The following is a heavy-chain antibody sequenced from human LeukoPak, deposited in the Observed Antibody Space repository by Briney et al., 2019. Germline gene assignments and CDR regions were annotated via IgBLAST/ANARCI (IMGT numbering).Heavy chain of an antibody. D-gene: IGHD6-13*01. J-gene: IGHJ2*01. V-gene: IGHV3-30-3*02. CDR3: AKDMSSSWYHWYFYF. Sequence: GGSLRPSCAASGFTFTSYATHWVRQAPGKGLEWVGVIKYDASNKYYADSVKGRLTIYRDNAKNSLYLQMNRLRAEDTALYYCAKDMSSSWYHWYFYFWGRGTLVSVCS. CDR2: IKYDASNK. CDR1: GFTFTSYA.